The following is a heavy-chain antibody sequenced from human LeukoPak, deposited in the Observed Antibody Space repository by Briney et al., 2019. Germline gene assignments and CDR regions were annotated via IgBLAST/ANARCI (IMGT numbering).Heavy chain of an antibody. CDR2: IYHSGST. D-gene: IGHD3-10*01. CDR3: ARGSGSQNPFDY. Sequence: SQTLSLTCTVSGGSISSGGYYWSWIRQPPGKGLEWIGYIYHSGSTYYNPSLKSRVTISVDKAKNQFSLKLSSVTAADTAVYYCARGSGSQNPFDYWGQGTLATVSS. CDR1: GGSISSGGYY. V-gene: IGHV4-30-2*01. J-gene: IGHJ4*02.